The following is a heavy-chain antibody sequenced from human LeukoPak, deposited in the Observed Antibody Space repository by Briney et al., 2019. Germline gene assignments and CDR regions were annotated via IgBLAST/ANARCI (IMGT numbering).Heavy chain of an antibody. V-gene: IGHV3-15*01. CDR3: TTSVVYIYDMDV. J-gene: IGHJ6*02. CDR2: IKSKTDGGTT. CDR1: GFTFSNAW. Sequence: GGSLRLSCAASGFTFSNAWMSWVRQAPGKGLEWVGRIKSKTDGGTTDYAAPVKGRFTISRDDSKNTLFLQMNSLKTEDTAVYYCTTSVVYIYDMDVRSQGTTVTVSS. D-gene: IGHD5/OR15-5a*01.